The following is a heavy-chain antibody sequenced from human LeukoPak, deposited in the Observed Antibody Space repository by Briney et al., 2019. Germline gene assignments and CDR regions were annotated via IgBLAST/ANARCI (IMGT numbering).Heavy chain of an antibody. D-gene: IGHD6-13*01. CDR2: IYYSGST. CDR1: GGSISSSSYY. J-gene: IGHJ4*02. Sequence: SETLSLTCTVSGGSISSSSYYWGWIRQPPGKGLEWIGYIYYSGSTNYNPSLKSRFTITVDTSKNQFSLKLGSVTAADTAVYYCASAYSSSWYYFDYWGQGTLVTVSS. CDR3: ASAYSSSWYYFDY. V-gene: IGHV4-61*05.